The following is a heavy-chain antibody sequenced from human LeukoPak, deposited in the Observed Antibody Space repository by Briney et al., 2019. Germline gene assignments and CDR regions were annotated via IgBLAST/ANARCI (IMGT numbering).Heavy chain of an antibody. J-gene: IGHJ4*02. Sequence: GGSLRLSCTASGFTFGNYAVTWVRQAPGKGLEWVGFIRSKPYGGTAEYAASVQGRFTISRDDSKAIAYLEMNSLKNEDTAVYYCSRYGFVGADFDYWGRGTLVTVSS. CDR2: IRSKPYGGTA. D-gene: IGHD1-26*01. V-gene: IGHV3-49*04. CDR3: SRYGFVGADFDY. CDR1: GFTFGNYA.